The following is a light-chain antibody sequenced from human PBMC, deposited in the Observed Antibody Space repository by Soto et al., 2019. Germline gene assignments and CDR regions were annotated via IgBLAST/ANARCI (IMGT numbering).Light chain of an antibody. J-gene: IGKJ4*01. CDR2: RAS. CDR3: QQYNSWPLT. V-gene: IGKV3-15*01. CDR1: QSVSSN. Sequence: EIVMTQSPATLSVSPGEGATLSCRGSQSVSSNVAWYQQKPGQPPRLLIFRASTRSTGIPARFSGSGSGTEFTLTISSLQSVDFAVYYCQQYNSWPLTFGGGTKVEIK.